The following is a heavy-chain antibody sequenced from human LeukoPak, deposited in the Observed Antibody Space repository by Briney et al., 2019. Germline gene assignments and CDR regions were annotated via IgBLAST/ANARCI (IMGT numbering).Heavy chain of an antibody. V-gene: IGHV3-9*01. Sequence: PGGSLRLSCAASGFTFDDYAMHWVRQAPGKGLEWVSNISWNSGSIGYADSVKGRFTISRDNAKNSLYLQMNSLRADDTAVYYCARALYSSSGGICYMDVWGKGTTVTVSS. J-gene: IGHJ6*03. CDR3: ARALYSSSGGICYMDV. D-gene: IGHD6-19*01. CDR2: ISWNSGSI. CDR1: GFTFDDYA.